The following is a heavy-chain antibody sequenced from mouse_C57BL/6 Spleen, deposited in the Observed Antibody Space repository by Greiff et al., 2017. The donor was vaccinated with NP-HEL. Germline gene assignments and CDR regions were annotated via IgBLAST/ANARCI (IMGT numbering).Heavy chain of an antibody. J-gene: IGHJ4*01. V-gene: IGHV1-54*01. D-gene: IGHD1-1*01. CDR1: GYAFTNYL. CDR2: INPGSGGT. CDR3: ARRSSLYAMDY. Sequence: QVQLQQSGAELVRPGTSVKVSCKASGYAFTNYLIEWVKQRPGQGLEWIGVINPGSGGTNYNEKFKGKATLTADKSSSTAYMQLSSLTSEDSAVYFCARRSSLYAMDYWGQGTSVTVSS.